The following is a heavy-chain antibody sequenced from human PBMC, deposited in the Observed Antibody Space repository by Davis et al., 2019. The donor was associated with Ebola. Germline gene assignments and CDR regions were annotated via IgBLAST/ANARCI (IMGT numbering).Heavy chain of an antibody. CDR3: ARDGGWVGAALFDY. J-gene: IGHJ4*02. Sequence: ESLKISCAASGFTVSSNYMSWVRQAPGKGLEWIGEINHSGSTNYNPSLKSRVTISVDKSKNQFSLKLSSVTAADTAVYYCARDGGWVGAALFDYWGQGTLVTVSS. CDR2: INHSGST. CDR1: GFTVSSNY. V-gene: IGHV4-34*01. D-gene: IGHD2-15*01.